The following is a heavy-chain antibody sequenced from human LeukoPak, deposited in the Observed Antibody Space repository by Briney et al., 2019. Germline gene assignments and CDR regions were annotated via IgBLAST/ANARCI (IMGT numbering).Heavy chain of an antibody. J-gene: IGHJ4*02. D-gene: IGHD3-22*01. CDR1: GGSISSGSYY. CDR2: IYTSGST. CDR3: AREYYYDSSGYYDY. V-gene: IGHV4-61*02. Sequence: SQTLSLTCTVSGGSISSGSYYWSWIRQPAGKGLEWIGRIYTSGSTNYNPSLKSRVTISVDTSKNQFSLKLSSVTAADTAVYYCAREYYYDSSGYYDYWGQGNLVTVSS.